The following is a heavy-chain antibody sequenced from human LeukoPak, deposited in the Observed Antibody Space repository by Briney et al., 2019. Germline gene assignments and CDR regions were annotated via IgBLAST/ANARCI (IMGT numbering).Heavy chain of an antibody. CDR3: ATYGSGSPYYFDY. Sequence: ASVKVSCKASGYTFTSFGISWVRQAPGQGLEWMGWINPNSGGTYYGQQFQGRVTMTRDTSISTAYMELSRLRPDDTAVYYCATYGSGSPYYFDYWGQGTLVTVSS. V-gene: IGHV1-2*02. CDR2: INPNSGGT. CDR1: GYTFTSFG. J-gene: IGHJ4*02. D-gene: IGHD3-10*01.